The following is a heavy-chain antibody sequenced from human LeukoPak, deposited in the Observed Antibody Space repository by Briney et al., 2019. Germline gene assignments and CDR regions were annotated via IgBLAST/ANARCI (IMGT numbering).Heavy chain of an antibody. Sequence: GGSLRLSCAASGFTVSSDYMSWVRQAPGKGLEWVSVIYSGGNTYYADSVKGRFTISRDNSKNTVYLQMNSLRAEDTAVYYCARSSLYSSFWYFDYWGQGTLVTVSS. J-gene: IGHJ4*02. V-gene: IGHV3-53*01. CDR2: IYSGGNT. D-gene: IGHD6-6*01. CDR1: GFTVSSDY. CDR3: ARSSLYSSFWYFDY.